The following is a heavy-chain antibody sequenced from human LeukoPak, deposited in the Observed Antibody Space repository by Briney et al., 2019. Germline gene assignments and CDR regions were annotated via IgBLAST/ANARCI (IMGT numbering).Heavy chain of an antibody. V-gene: IGHV1-18*01. D-gene: IGHD3-3*01. CDR1: GYSFTSYG. CDR2: ISTYNGNT. Sequence: APVKVSCKASGYSFTSYGLTWVRQAPGQGLEWMGWISTYNGNTNYAQKLQGRVTMTTDTSTSTAYMELRSLRSDDTAVYYCARRLIFGVATDWFDPWGQGTLVTVSS. CDR3: ARRLIFGVATDWFDP. J-gene: IGHJ5*02.